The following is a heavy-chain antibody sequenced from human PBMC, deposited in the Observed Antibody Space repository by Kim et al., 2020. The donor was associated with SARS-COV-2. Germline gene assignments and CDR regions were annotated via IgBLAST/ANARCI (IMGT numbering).Heavy chain of an antibody. D-gene: IGHD1-20*01. V-gene: IGHV4-59*13. CDR2: IYYSGST. J-gene: IGHJ4*02. CDR1: GGSISSYY. Sequence: SETLSLTCTVSGGSISSYYWSWIRQPPGKGLEWIGYIYYSGSTNYNPSLKSRVTISVDTSKNQFSLKLSSVTAADTAVYYCARFNWNPNRFDYWGQGTLVTVSS. CDR3: ARFNWNPNRFDY.